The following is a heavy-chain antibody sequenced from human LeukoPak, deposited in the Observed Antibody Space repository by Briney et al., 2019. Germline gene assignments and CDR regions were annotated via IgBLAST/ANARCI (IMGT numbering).Heavy chain of an antibody. J-gene: IGHJ5*02. Sequence: SQTLSLTCAISGDSFSSNSVTWNWIRQSPSRGLEWLGRTYYRSTWFNDYAVSVRGRITVNPDTSKNQFSLHLNSVTPEDTAVYYCARRLTQYDCFDPWGQGILVTVSS. CDR3: ARRLTQYDCFDP. D-gene: IGHD2-2*01. CDR1: GDSFSSNSVT. V-gene: IGHV6-1*01. CDR2: TYYRSTWFN.